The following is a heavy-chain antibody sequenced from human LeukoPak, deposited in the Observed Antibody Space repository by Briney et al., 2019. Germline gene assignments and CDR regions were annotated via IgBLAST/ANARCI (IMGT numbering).Heavy chain of an antibody. D-gene: IGHD4-23*01. CDR1: GFPFSSYW. CDR3: ARAVGNHFDY. J-gene: IGHJ4*02. Sequence: TGGSLRLSCVASGFPFSSYWMTWVRQAPGKGLEWVANIKQDGSKKSYVDSVKGRFTISRDNAKNSLYLQMNSLRAEDTAVYYCARAVGNHFDYWGQGTLVTVSS. CDR2: IKQDGSKK. V-gene: IGHV3-7*01.